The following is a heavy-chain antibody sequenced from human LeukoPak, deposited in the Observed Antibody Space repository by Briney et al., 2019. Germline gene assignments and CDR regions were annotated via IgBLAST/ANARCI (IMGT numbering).Heavy chain of an antibody. CDR3: ARAYVSRGGYGAGGYYYYYMDV. Sequence: GGSLRLSCAASGFTFGSYWMSWVRQAPGKGLEWVANIKQDGSEKYYVDSVKGRFTISRDNAKNSLYLQMNSLRAEDTAVYYCARAYVSRGGYGAGGYYYYYMDVWGKGTTVTVSS. J-gene: IGHJ6*03. CDR2: IKQDGSEK. V-gene: IGHV3-7*01. CDR1: GFTFGSYW. D-gene: IGHD3-22*01.